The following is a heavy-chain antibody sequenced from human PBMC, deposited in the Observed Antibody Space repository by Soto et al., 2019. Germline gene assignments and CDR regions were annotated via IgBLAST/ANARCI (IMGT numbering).Heavy chain of an antibody. CDR3: AKDLMQGRTSCYVGCYDYYYYYGMDV. V-gene: IGHV3-30*18. CDR1: GFTFSSYG. D-gene: IGHD2-2*01. CDR2: ISYDGSNK. Sequence: QVQLVESGGGVVQPGRSLRLSCAASGFTFSSYGMHWVRQAPGKGLEWVAVISYDGSNKYYADSVKGRFTISRDNSKNTLYLQMNRLRAEDKAVYYCAKDLMQGRTSCYVGCYDYYYYYGMDVWGQGTTVTVSS. J-gene: IGHJ6*02.